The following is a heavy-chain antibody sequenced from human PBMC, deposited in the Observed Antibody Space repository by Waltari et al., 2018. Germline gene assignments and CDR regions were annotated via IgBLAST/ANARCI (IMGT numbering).Heavy chain of an antibody. CDR2: ISSSSSTI. J-gene: IGHJ4*02. CDR1: GFTFSSYS. V-gene: IGHV3-48*04. Sequence: EVQLVESGGGLVQPGGSLRLSCAASGFTFSSYSMNWVRQAPGKGLEWVSYISSSSSTIYYADSGKGRFTISRDNAKNSLYLQMNSRGAEDTAVYYCARGGVVRGVTPFDYWGQGTLVTVSS. CDR3: ARGGVVRGVTPFDY. D-gene: IGHD3-10*01.